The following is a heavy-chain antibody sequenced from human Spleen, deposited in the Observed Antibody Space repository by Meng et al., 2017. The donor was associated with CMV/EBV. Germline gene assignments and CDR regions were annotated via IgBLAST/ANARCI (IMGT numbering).Heavy chain of an antibody. CDR3: ATTEVVDFWSGFCFDN. V-gene: IGHV3-48*04. J-gene: IGHJ4*02. CDR1: GFTFSSYG. Sequence: GESLKISCAASGFTFSSYGMHWVRQAPGKGLEWVSYITSSSSTIYYTDSVKGRFTVSRDNTKNSLYLQMNSLRVEDTAVYYCATTEVVDFWSGFCFDNWGQGTLVTVSS. CDR2: ITSSSSTI. D-gene: IGHD3-3*01.